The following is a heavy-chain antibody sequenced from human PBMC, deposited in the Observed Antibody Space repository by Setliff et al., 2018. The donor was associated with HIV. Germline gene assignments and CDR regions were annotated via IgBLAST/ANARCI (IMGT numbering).Heavy chain of an antibody. Sequence: GGSLRLSCAASGFTFSSYAMSWVRQAPGKGLEWVSAISGSGGSTYYADSVKGRFTISRDNAKNSLYLQMNSLRVEDTAMYYCARADRYNWNYEDYWGQGTLVTVSS. CDR2: ISGSGGST. D-gene: IGHD1-7*01. CDR1: GFTFSSYA. J-gene: IGHJ4*02. V-gene: IGHV3-23*01. CDR3: ARADRYNWNYEDY.